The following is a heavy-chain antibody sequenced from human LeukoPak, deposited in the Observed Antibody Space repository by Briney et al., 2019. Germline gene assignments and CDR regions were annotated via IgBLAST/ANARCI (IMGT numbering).Heavy chain of an antibody. CDR1: GGTFSSYA. CDR2: IIPIFGTA. CDR3: ARDDIVVVPAAMPYYYGMDV. J-gene: IGHJ6*02. V-gene: IGHV1-69*01. Sequence: EASVTVSCTASGGTFSSYAISWVRQAPGQGLEWMGGIIPIFGTANYAQKFQGRVTITADESTSTAYMELSSLRSEDTAVYYCARDDIVVVPAAMPYYYGMDVWGQGTTVTVSS. D-gene: IGHD2-2*01.